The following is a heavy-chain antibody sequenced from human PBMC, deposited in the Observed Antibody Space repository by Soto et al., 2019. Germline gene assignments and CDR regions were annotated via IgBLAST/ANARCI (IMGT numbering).Heavy chain of an antibody. CDR2: IYYSGST. Sequence: QVQLQESGPGLVKPSETLSLTCTVSGGSISSYYWSWIRQPPGKGLERIGYIYYSGSTTYNPSLKSRVTISVDTSKMQFSLKLSSVTAADTSVYYWAREVHLYCSGGICDAKVGYYGMDVWGQGTTVTVAS. CDR1: GGSISSYY. D-gene: IGHD2-15*01. CDR3: AREVHLYCSGGICDAKVGYYGMDV. J-gene: IGHJ6*02. V-gene: IGHV4-59*01.